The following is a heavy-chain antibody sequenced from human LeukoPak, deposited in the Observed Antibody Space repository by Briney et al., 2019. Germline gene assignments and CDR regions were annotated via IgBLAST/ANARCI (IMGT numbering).Heavy chain of an antibody. Sequence: SETLPLTCTVSGGSISSYYWSWIRQPPGKGLEWIGYIYYSGSTNYNPSLKSRVTISVDTSKNQFSLKLSSVTAADTAVYYCARGEVGDYASFDPWGQGTLVTVSS. CDR3: ARGEVGDYASFDP. CDR2: IYYSGST. CDR1: GGSISSYY. D-gene: IGHD4-17*01. J-gene: IGHJ5*02. V-gene: IGHV4-59*01.